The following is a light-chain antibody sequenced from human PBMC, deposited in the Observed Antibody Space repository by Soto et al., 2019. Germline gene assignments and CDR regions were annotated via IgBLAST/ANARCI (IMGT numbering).Light chain of an antibody. CDR1: QAISNF. Sequence: IQMTQSPSTLSASVGDRVTITCRASQAISNFLAWYQQKPGKVPKLLMYSASTLPSEVPSRFSGSGSGTDFTLTISSLQPEDVATYYCQNYHSAPWTFGQGTKVEIK. J-gene: IGKJ1*01. CDR2: SAS. V-gene: IGKV1-27*01. CDR3: QNYHSAPWT.